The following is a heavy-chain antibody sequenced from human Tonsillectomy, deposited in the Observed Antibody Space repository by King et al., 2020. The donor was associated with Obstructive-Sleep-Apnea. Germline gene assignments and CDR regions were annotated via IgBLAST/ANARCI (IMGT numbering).Heavy chain of an antibody. CDR2: IKTDGSAT. Sequence: VQLVESGGGLVQPGGSLRLSCADSGSTFSRYWMNWVRQVPGKGLVWVSRIKTDGSATMYADSVKGRFTISRDNAKNTLYLQMDSLRAEDTAVYYCARESYDILTYYFDYWGQGALVTVSS. CDR1: GSTFSRYW. CDR3: ARESYDILTYYFDY. V-gene: IGHV3-74*03. J-gene: IGHJ4*02. D-gene: IGHD3-9*01.